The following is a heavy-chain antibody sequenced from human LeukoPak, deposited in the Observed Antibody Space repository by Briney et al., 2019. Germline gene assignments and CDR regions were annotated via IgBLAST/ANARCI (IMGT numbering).Heavy chain of an antibody. CDR3: TRGDDSGSYYGYYYYMDV. V-gene: IGHV3-73*01. Sequence: GGSLRLSCAASGFTFSGSAMHWVRQDSGKGLEWVGRIRSKANSYATAYAASVKGRFTISRDDSKNTAYLQMNSLKTEDTAVYYCTRGDDSGSYYGYYYYMDVWGKGTTVTVS. D-gene: IGHD1-26*01. CDR2: IRSKANSYAT. CDR1: GFTFSGSA. J-gene: IGHJ6*03.